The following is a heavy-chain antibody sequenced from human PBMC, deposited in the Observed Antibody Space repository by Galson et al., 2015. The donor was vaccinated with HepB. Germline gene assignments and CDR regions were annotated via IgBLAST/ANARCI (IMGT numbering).Heavy chain of an antibody. Sequence: SETLSLTCTVSGGSISSYYWSWIRQPPGKGLEWIGYIYYSGSTNYNPSLKSRVTISVDTSKNQFSLKLSSVTAADTAVYYCARPRHDILTGYQNWYFDLWGRGTLVTVSS. CDR1: GGSISSYY. J-gene: IGHJ2*01. CDR2: IYYSGST. CDR3: ARPRHDILTGYQNWYFDL. V-gene: IGHV4-59*08. D-gene: IGHD3-9*01.